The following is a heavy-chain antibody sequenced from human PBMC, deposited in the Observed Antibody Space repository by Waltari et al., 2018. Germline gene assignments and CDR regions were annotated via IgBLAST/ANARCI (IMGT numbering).Heavy chain of an antibody. D-gene: IGHD3-3*01. CDR3: ASYTIFGVVTAIDY. Sequence: VPLQQVGAGLLKPSETLFLTCAVYGGSFRGYFLSWIRPPPGKGLELIGEINHSGNTNYNPSLKSRVTRSVDTSKNQFSLKLSSVTAADTAVYYCASYTIFGVVTAIDYWGQGTLVTVSS. V-gene: IGHV4-34*01. CDR2: INHSGNT. CDR1: GGSFRGYF. J-gene: IGHJ4*02.